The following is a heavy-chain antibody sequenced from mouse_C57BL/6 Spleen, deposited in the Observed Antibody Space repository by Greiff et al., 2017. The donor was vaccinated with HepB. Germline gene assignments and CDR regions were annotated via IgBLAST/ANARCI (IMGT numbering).Heavy chain of an antibody. J-gene: IGHJ4*01. V-gene: IGHV5-17*01. CDR3: ARGQLRLRGIDYAMDY. CDR1: GFTFSDYG. Sequence: EVKLMESGGGLVKPGGSLKLSCAASGFTFSDYGMHWVRQAPEKGLEWVAYISSGSSTIYYADTVKGRFTISRDNAKNTLFLQMTSLRSEDAAMYYCARGQLRLRGIDYAMDYWGQGTSVTVSS. D-gene: IGHD3-2*02. CDR2: ISSGSSTI.